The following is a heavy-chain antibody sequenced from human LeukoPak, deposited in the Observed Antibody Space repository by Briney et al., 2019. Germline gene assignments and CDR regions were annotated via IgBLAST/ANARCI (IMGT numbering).Heavy chain of an antibody. V-gene: IGHV3-7*01. J-gene: IGHJ6*03. CDR2: IKQGGSEK. D-gene: IGHD1-26*01. CDR3: ARGLRGTLLPNYYYYYYYMDV. Sequence: GGSLRLSCAASGFTFSSYWMSWVRQAPGKGLEWVANIKQGGSEKYYVDSVKGRFTISRDNAKNSLYLQMNSLRAEDTAVYYCARGLRGTLLPNYYYYYYYMDVWGKGTTVTISS. CDR1: GFTFSSYW.